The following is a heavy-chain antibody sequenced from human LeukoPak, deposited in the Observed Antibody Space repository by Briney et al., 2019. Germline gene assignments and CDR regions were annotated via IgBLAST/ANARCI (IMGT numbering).Heavy chain of an antibody. Sequence: ASVKVSCKASGYTFTRYGITWVRQAPGQGLEWMGLISAYNGNTNYAHKVQGRVTMTTDTSTRTAYMELRSLSSDDTAVYYCARDNSAISDCSSASCFHFKYWGQGTLVTVSS. CDR3: ARDNSAISDCSSASCFHFKY. J-gene: IGHJ4*02. CDR1: GYTFTRYG. CDR2: ISAYNGNT. V-gene: IGHV1-18*01. D-gene: IGHD2-2*01.